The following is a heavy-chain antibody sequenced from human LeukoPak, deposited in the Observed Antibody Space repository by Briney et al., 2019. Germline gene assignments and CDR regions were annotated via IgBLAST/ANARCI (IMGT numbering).Heavy chain of an antibody. D-gene: IGHD2-2*01. V-gene: IGHV3-30*18. CDR1: GFTFSSYG. J-gene: IGHJ4*02. CDR2: ISYDGSNK. Sequence: GRSLRLSCAVSGFTFSSYGMHWVRQAPGKGREWVAVISYDGSNKYYADSVKGRFTISRDNSKNTLYLQMNSLRAEDTAVYYCAKGDNIVVVPAAIAHFDYWGQGTLVTVSS. CDR3: AKGDNIVVVPAAIAHFDY.